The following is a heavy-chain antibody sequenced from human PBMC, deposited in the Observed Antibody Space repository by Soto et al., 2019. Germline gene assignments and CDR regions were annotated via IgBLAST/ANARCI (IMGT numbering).Heavy chain of an antibody. CDR1: GFTFSSYA. V-gene: IGHV3-30-3*01. CDR2: ISYDGSNK. Sequence: GGSLXLSFAASGFTFSSYAMHWVRQAPGKGLEWVAVISYDGSNKYYADSVKGRFTISRDNSKNTLYLQMNSLRAEDTAVYYCARDTSAAMVTYCYYGMDVWGQGTTVTVSS. J-gene: IGHJ6*02. D-gene: IGHD5-18*01. CDR3: ARDTSAAMVTYCYYGMDV.